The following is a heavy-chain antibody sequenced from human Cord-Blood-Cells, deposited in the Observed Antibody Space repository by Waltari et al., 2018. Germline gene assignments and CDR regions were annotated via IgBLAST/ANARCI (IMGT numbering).Heavy chain of an antibody. CDR2: ISYDGSNK. D-gene: IGHD1-1*01. V-gene: IGHV3-30*04. CDR1: GFTLRSYA. Sequence: QVQLVESGGGVVQPGRSLRLYCAASGFTLRSYAMHWVRQAPGKGLEWVAVISYDGSNKYYADYVKGRFTISRDNSKNTLYLQMNSLRAEDTAVYYCARDQNVDWMGAFDIWGQGTMVTVSS. CDR3: ARDQNVDWMGAFDI. J-gene: IGHJ3*02.